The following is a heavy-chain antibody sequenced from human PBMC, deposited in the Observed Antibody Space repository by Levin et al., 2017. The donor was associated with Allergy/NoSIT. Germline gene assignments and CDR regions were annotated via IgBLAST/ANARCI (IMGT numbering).Heavy chain of an antibody. CDR1: GFSLSTSGVG. Sequence: SGPTLVKPTQTLTLTCTFSGFSLSTSGVGVGWIRQPPGKALEWLALIYWDDDKRYSPSLKSRLTITKDTSKNQVVLTMTNMDPVDTATYYCAHRLPSALDYYGSGTWFDPWGQGTLVTVSS. J-gene: IGHJ5*02. CDR2: IYWDDDK. V-gene: IGHV2-5*02. CDR3: AHRLPSALDYYGSGTWFDP. D-gene: IGHD3-10*01.